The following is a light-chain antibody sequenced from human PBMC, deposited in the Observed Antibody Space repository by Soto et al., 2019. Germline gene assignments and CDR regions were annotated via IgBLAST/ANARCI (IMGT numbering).Light chain of an antibody. J-gene: IGKJ1*01. CDR3: QQSYSTPRP. CDR1: QSISSY. CDR2: AAS. V-gene: IGKV1-39*01. Sequence: DSQRAPAPYSLSASVGDRVTIPFRASQSISSYLNWYQQKPGKAPKLLIYAASSLQSGVPSRFSGSGSGTDFTLTISSLQPEDFATYYCQQSYSTPRPFGQGTKVDNK.